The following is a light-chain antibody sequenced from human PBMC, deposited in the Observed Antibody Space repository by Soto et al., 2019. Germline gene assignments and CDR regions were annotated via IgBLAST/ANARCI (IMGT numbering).Light chain of an antibody. CDR2: GAS. CDR1: QSIRSN. Sequence: EIVMTQSPATLSVPPGERVTLSCRASQSIRSNLAWYQQQPGQTPRLLIYGASTRATDIPARFSGSGSGTEFTLTVSSLQSEDSAVDYCQQYDSWPLTFSGGTKVEIK. J-gene: IGKJ4*01. V-gene: IGKV3D-15*01. CDR3: QQYDSWPLT.